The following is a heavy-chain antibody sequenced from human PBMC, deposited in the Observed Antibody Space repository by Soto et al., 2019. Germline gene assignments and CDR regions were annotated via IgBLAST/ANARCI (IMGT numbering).Heavy chain of an antibody. CDR1: GFTFTTRA. CDR3: ATGTQNFDY. J-gene: IGHJ4*02. V-gene: IGHV3-23*01. CDR2: ISGSGGTT. D-gene: IGHD3-10*01. Sequence: GGSLRLSCAASGFTFTTRAMSWVRQAPGKGLQWVSGISGSGGTTYYADSVKGRLTISRDNSKNMLYLQMNSLRDDDTAVYYCATGTQNFDYWGRGTRVTVSS.